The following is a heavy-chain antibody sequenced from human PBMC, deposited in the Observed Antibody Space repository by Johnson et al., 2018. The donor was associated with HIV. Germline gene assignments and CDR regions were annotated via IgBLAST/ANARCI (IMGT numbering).Heavy chain of an antibody. Sequence: VQLVESGGGVVQPGGSLRLSCAASGFTFTSYGMHWVRQAPGKGLEWVAFIRYDGSNKYYADSVKGRFTISRDNSKNTLYLQMNSLRAEDTAVYYCAKGVQQQLVGGAFDIWGQGTMVTVSS. J-gene: IGHJ3*02. CDR1: GFTFTSYG. D-gene: IGHD6-13*01. V-gene: IGHV3-30*02. CDR3: AKGVQQQLVGGAFDI. CDR2: IRYDGSNK.